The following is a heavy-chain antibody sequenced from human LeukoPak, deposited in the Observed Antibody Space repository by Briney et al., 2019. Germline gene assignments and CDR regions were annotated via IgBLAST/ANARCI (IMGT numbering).Heavy chain of an antibody. CDR2: IWYDGSNK. V-gene: IGHV3-33*01. CDR1: GFTFSSYG. CDR3: ARAPMTAVTTYYFDY. J-gene: IGHJ4*02. D-gene: IGHD4-17*01. Sequence: GGSLRLSCGASGFTFSSYGMHWVRQAPGKGLEWVAVIWYDGSNKYYADSVKGRFTISRDNSKNTLYLQMNSLRAEDTAVYYCARAPMTAVTTYYFDYWGQGTLVTVSS.